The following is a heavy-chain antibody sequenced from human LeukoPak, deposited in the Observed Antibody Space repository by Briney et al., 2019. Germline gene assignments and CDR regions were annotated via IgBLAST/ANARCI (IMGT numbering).Heavy chain of an antibody. V-gene: IGHV1-2*02. CDR1: GYTFTGYY. Sequence: GASVKVSCKASGYTFTGYYMHWLRQAPGQGLEWMGWINPNSGGTNYAQKFQGRVTMTRDTSITTAFMELNRLTSDDTAVYYCARSRKQQLVPPSDYWGQGTLVTVPS. J-gene: IGHJ4*02. CDR3: ARSRKQQLVPPSDY. D-gene: IGHD6-13*01. CDR2: INPNSGGT.